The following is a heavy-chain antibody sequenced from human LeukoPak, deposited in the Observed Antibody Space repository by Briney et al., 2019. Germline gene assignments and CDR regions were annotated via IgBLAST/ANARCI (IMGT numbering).Heavy chain of an antibody. CDR3: AKVPSWTGPRMYYFDY. Sequence: PGWSLTLSCPGSGCTLSNYPMNELRQAAAKELDGVSLINGSGGSTYYVDSVKSRFTISRDNSKNTLYLQMNSLRAEDTAVYYCAKVPSWTGPRMYYFDYWGQGTLVTVSS. J-gene: IGHJ4*02. CDR1: GCTLSNYP. V-gene: IGHV3-23*01. CDR2: INGSGGST. D-gene: IGHD3/OR15-3a*01.